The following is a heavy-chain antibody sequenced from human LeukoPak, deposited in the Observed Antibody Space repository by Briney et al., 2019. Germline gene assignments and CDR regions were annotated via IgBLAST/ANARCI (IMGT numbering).Heavy chain of an antibody. CDR2: ISSSSSYI. D-gene: IGHD4-17*01. V-gene: IGHV3-21*04. Sequence: PGGSLRLSCAASGFTFSSYSMNWVRQAPGKGLEWVSSISSSSSYIYYADSVKGRFTISRDNSKNTLYLQMSSLRAEDTAVYYCAKRRTTVITMDYFDYWGQGTLVTVSS. J-gene: IGHJ4*02. CDR1: GFTFSSYS. CDR3: AKRRTTVITMDYFDY.